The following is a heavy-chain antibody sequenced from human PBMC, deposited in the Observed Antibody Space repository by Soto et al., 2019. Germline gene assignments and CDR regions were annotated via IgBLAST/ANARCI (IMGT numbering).Heavy chain of an antibody. J-gene: IGHJ5*02. Sequence: ASVKVSCKASGYTFTSYGISWVRQAPGQGLEWMGWISAYNGNTNYAQKLQGRVTMTTDTSTSTAYMELRSLRSDDTAVYYCAYHSSGWSHNWFDPWGQGTLVTVSS. V-gene: IGHV1-18*01. D-gene: IGHD6-19*01. CDR1: GYTFTSYG. CDR2: ISAYNGNT. CDR3: AYHSSGWSHNWFDP.